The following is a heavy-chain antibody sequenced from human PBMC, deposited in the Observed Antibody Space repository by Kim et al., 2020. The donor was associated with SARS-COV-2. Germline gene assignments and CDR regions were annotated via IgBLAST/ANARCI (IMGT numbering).Heavy chain of an antibody. CDR3: ARGPYSSSLLYYYGMDV. J-gene: IGHJ6*02. Sequence: RSLCSACAASGFTFSSYGMHWVRQAPGKGLEWVAVIWYDGSNKYYADSVKGRFTISRDNSKNTLYLQMNSLRAEDTAVYYCARGPYSSSLLYYYGMDVWGQGTKVTV. D-gene: IGHD6-13*01. CDR1: GFTFSSYG. CDR2: IWYDGSNK. V-gene: IGHV3-33*08.